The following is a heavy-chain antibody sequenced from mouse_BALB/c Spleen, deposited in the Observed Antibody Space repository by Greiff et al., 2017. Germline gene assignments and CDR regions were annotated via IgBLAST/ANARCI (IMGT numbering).Heavy chain of an antibody. CDR1: GYTFTSYW. CDR2: IDPSDSYT. CDR3: ARNDYGSSSAWFAY. V-gene: IGHV1-69*02. J-gene: IGHJ3*01. D-gene: IGHD1-1*01. Sequence: VQLQQPGAELVKPGASVKLSCKASGYTFTSYWMHWVKQRPGQGLEWIGEIDPSDSYTNYNQKFKGKATLTVDKSSSTAYMQLSSLTSEDSAVYYCARNDYGSSSAWFAYWGQGTLVTVSA.